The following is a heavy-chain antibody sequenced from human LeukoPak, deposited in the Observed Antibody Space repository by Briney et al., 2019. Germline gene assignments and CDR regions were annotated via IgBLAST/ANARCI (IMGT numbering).Heavy chain of an antibody. CDR3: ARHEVGSSSWYIYYYYYMDV. CDR2: IYYSGSP. V-gene: IGHV4-39*01. CDR1: IGLISSSRYH. Sequence: SETLSLPCTVSIGLISSSRYHWGWVRQPPAKGLEWIGSIYYSGSPHYNPSLKSRVTISVDTSKNQFSMKLSSVTAADTAVHYCARHEVGSSSWYIYYYYYMDVWGKGTTVTVSS. J-gene: IGHJ6*03. D-gene: IGHD6-13*01.